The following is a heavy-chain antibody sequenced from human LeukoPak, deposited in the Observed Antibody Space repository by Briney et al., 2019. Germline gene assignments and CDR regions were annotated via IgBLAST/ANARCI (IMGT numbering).Heavy chain of an antibody. Sequence: SETLPLTCTVSSGSFSSYYWNWIRQPAGKGLEWIGRIYITGSTNYNPSLKSRVTMSVDTSKNQFSLNLSSVTAADTAVYYCARGRGYYQDYWGQGTLVTVSS. J-gene: IGHJ4*02. CDR2: IYITGST. CDR3: ARGRGYYQDY. V-gene: IGHV4-4*07. CDR1: SGSFSSYY. D-gene: IGHD3-22*01.